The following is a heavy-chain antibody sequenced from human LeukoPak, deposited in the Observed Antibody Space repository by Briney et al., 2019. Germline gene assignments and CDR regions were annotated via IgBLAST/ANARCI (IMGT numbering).Heavy chain of an antibody. CDR1: GYTFTSYY. CDR3: ARERSPDIAVVPAAIRYGPPVD. CDR2: INPSGDST. J-gene: IGHJ4*02. V-gene: IGHV1-46*01. Sequence: ASVKVSWKASGYTFTSYYMHWVRQAPGQGLEWMGIINPSGDSTSYAQKFQGRVTMTRDMSTSIIYMELSSLRSEHTLVYYCARERSPDIAVVPAAIRYGPPVDWGQGTLVTVSS. D-gene: IGHD2-2*02.